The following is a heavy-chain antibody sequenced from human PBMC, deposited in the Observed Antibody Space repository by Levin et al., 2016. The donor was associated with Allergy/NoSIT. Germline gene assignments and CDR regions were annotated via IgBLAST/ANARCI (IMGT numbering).Heavy chain of an antibody. CDR3: ARHAHGFGQWLVHPDY. CDR1: GGSFSGYY. V-gene: IGHV4-34*01. D-gene: IGHD6-19*01. Sequence: SETLSLTCAVYGGSFSGYYWSWIRQPPGKGLEWIGEINHSGSTNYNPSLKSRVTISVDTSKNQFSLKLSSVTAADTAVYYCARHAHGFGQWLVHPDYWGQGTLVTVSS. J-gene: IGHJ4*02. CDR2: INHSGST.